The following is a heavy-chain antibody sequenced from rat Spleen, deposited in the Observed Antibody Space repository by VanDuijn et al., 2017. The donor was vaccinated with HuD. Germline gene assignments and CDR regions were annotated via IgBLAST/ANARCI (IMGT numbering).Heavy chain of an antibody. D-gene: IGHD1-6*01. CDR3: TTGPRILRIDWFAY. Sequence: EVQLVESGGGLVQPGGSLKLSCAASGFSFSDDNMAWVRQAPKKGLEWVATIIYDGTRTFYRDSVKGRFTISRDNSKNTLYLQMDSLTSEDTATYFCTTGPRILRIDWFAYWGQGTLVTVSS. CDR1: GFSFSDDN. J-gene: IGHJ3*01. CDR2: IIYDGTRT. V-gene: IGHV5S10*01.